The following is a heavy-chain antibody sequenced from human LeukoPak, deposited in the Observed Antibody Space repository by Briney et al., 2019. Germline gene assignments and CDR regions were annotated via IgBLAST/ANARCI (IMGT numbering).Heavy chain of an antibody. V-gene: IGHV3-23*01. J-gene: IGHJ4*02. CDR3: AKDLYYYGSGRYRLAFDY. CDR1: GFTFSTYA. CDR2: ISGSGGST. D-gene: IGHD3-10*01. Sequence: PGGSLRLSCAASGFTFSTYAMSWVRQAPGKGPEWVSAISGSGGSTYYADSVKGRFTISRDNSKNTLYLQMNSLRAEDTAVYYCAKDLYYYGSGRYRLAFDYWGQGTLVTVSS.